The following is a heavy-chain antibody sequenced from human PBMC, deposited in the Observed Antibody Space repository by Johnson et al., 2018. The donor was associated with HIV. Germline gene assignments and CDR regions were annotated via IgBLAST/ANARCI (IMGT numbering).Heavy chain of an antibody. Sequence: MLLVASGGDLVQPGGSPRLSCGASGFTFNDHWMQWVRQAPGKGLVWVSRINGDGSRTSYADSVKGRFTIARDNAKNTLFLEMKSLRAEDTAVYYFVRTSCTGARCLCYDPVEVWGRGTRCTGSS. CDR2: INGDGSRT. CDR3: VRTSCTGARCLCYDPVEV. V-gene: IGHV3-74*02. D-gene: IGHD3-16*01. CDR1: GFTFNDHW. J-gene: IGHJ3*01.